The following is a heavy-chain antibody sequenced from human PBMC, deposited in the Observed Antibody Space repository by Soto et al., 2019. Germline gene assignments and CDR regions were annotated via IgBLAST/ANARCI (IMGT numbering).Heavy chain of an antibody. Sequence: PSETLSLTCTVSGGSISSGGYYWSWIRQHPGKGLEWIGYIYYSGSTYYNPSLKSRVTISVDTSKNQFSLKLSSVTAADTAVYYCARRHYYDSSGYYSVDAFDIWGKGTMVTVSS. CDR2: IYYSGST. V-gene: IGHV4-31*03. CDR1: GGSISSGGYY. CDR3: ARRHYYDSSGYYSVDAFDI. D-gene: IGHD3-22*01. J-gene: IGHJ3*02.